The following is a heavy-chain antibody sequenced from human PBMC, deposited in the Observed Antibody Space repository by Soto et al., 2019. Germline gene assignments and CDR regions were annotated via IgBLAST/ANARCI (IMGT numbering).Heavy chain of an antibody. V-gene: IGHV3-23*01. D-gene: IGHD5-18*01. CDR1: GLTFNNYA. CDR3: ARDFDTAMVTASDAFDI. CDR2: ISAFGGNT. Sequence: PGGSLRLSCAASGLTFNNYAMSWVRQAPGKGLEWVSAISAFGGNTYYADSVKGRFNISRDNAKNTLYLQMNSLRGEDTALYYCARDFDTAMVTASDAFDIWGQGTMVTVSS. J-gene: IGHJ3*02.